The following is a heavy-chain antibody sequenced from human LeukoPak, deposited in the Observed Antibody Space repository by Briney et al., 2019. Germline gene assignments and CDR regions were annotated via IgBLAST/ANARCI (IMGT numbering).Heavy chain of an antibody. CDR3: AGGAIAAAGTGWGSWFDP. D-gene: IGHD6-13*01. CDR2: INHSGST. Sequence: SETLSLTCAVYGGSFSGYYWSWIRQPPGKGLEWIGEINHSGSTNYNPSLKSRVTISVDTSKNQFSLKLSSVTAADTAVYYCAGGAIAAAGTGWGSWFDPWGQGTLVTVSS. V-gene: IGHV4-34*01. J-gene: IGHJ5*02. CDR1: GGSFSGYY.